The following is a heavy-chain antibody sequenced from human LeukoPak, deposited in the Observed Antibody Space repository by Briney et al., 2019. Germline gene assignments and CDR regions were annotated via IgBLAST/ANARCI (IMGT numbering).Heavy chain of an antibody. CDR3: ARDRSDTARYFDY. CDR1: GYTFTGYY. V-gene: IGHV1-2*02. J-gene: IGHJ4*02. D-gene: IGHD5-18*01. CDR2: INPNSGGT. Sequence: ASVKVSCKASGYTFTGYYMHWVRQAPGQGLEWMGWINPNSGGTNYAQKFQGRVTMTRDTSISTAYMELSRLRSDDTAVYYCARDRSDTARYFDYWGQGTLVTVSS.